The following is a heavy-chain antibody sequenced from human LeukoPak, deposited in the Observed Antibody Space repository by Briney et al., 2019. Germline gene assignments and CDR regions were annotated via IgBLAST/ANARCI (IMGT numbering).Heavy chain of an antibody. CDR1: GYTFTGYY. V-gene: IGHV1-2*06. Sequence: ASVKVSCKGSGYTFTGYYMHWVRQAPGQRLEWMGRINPNSGGTNYAQKFQGRVTMTRDTSISTAYMELSRLRSDDTAVYYCARIRFSGTTRSTNFDYWGQGTLVTASS. D-gene: IGHD1-1*01. CDR2: INPNSGGT. CDR3: ARIRFSGTTRSTNFDY. J-gene: IGHJ4*02.